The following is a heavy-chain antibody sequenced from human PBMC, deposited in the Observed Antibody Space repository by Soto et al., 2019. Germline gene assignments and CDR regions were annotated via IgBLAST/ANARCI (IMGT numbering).Heavy chain of an antibody. CDR2: ISYDGSNK. CDR3: ARERSGYVRSGWFDP. D-gene: IGHD5-12*01. V-gene: IGHV3-30-3*01. J-gene: IGHJ5*02. Sequence: QVQLVESGGGVVQPGRSLRLSCAASGFTFSSYAMHWVRQAPGKGLEWVAVISYDGSNKYYADSVKGRFTISRDNSKNTLYLQMNSLRAEDTAVYSCARERSGYVRSGWFDPWGQGTLVTVSS. CDR1: GFTFSSYA.